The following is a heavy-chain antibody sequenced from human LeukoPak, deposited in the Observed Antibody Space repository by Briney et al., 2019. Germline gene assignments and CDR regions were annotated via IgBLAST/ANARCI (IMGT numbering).Heavy chain of an antibody. V-gene: IGHV3-9*01. J-gene: IGHJ4*02. D-gene: IGHD6-13*01. Sequence: PGRSLRLSCAASGFTFDDYAMHWVRQAPGKGLEWVSGISWNSGSIGYADSVKGPFTISRDNAKNSLYLQMNSLRAEDTALYYCAKGYSSSWTNYFDYWGQGTLVTVSS. CDR3: AKGYSSSWTNYFDY. CDR2: ISWNSGSI. CDR1: GFTFDDYA.